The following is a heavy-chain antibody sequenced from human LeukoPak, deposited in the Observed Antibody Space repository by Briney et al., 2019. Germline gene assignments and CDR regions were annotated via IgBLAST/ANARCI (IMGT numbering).Heavy chain of an antibody. CDR3: ARNSGANVYTYSFQY. CDR2: INWNGGTT. J-gene: IGHJ4*02. V-gene: IGHV3-20*04. CDR1: GLTFDDYG. D-gene: IGHD1-26*01. Sequence: GGSLRLSCVASGLTFDDYGISWVRQAPGKGLEWVSGINWNGGTTTYADSVKGRFTISRDNAKNSLYLQMNSLRVEDTAFYYCARNSGANVYTYSFQYWGRGTLVTVSS.